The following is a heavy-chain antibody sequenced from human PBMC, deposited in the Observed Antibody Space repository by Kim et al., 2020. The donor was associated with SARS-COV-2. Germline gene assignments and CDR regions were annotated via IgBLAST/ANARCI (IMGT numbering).Heavy chain of an antibody. D-gene: IGHD6-13*01. Sequence: GGSLRLSCIASGFTFGDNGMHWVRQAPGKGLEWVSRINRDSRRSTYADSVKGRFTISRDNAKKSLYLQMNSLRGEDTALDYCASQQLENWGQGTLVTVSS. CDR1: GFTFGDNG. CDR3: ASQQLEN. V-gene: IGHV3-9*01. CDR2: INRDSRRS. J-gene: IGHJ4*02.